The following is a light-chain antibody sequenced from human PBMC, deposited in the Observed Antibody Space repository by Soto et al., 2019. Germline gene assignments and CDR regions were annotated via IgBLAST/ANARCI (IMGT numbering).Light chain of an antibody. CDR2: GAS. CDR1: QSVGSNY. V-gene: IGKV3D-20*02. Sequence: EIVLTQFPGTLSLSPGERATLSCRASQSVGSNYLAWYQQRPGQPPNLLIYGASSRATGIPDRFSGSGSGTDFTLTISRLEPEDFAVYYCQQRSNWPRTFGQGTKVDIK. J-gene: IGKJ1*01. CDR3: QQRSNWPRT.